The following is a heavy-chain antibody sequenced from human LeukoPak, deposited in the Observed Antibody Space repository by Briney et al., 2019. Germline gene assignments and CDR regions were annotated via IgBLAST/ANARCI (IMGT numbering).Heavy chain of an antibody. CDR3: VRDRMHGGNSVGLDY. Sequence: PGGSLRLSCAASGFTFSSYSMNWVRQAPGKGLEWVSSISSSSSYIYYADSVKGRFTISRDNAKNSLYLQMNSLRAEDTAVYYCVRDRMHGGNSVGLDYWGQGTLVTVSS. CDR2: ISSSSSYI. CDR1: GFTFSSYS. D-gene: IGHD4-23*01. V-gene: IGHV3-21*01. J-gene: IGHJ4*02.